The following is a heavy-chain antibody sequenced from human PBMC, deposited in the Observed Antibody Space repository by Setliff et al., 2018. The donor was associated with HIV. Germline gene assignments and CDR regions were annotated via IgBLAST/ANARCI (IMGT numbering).Heavy chain of an antibody. Sequence: LSLTCAVYGGSFSGYYWSWIRQPPGKGLEWIGEINDSGSTNYNPSLKSRVTISLDTSKNQFSLKLSSVAAADTAVYYCARDDRCSGGCCYSYWGQGALVTVSS. CDR2: INDSGST. CDR3: ARDDRCSGGCCYSY. V-gene: IGHV4-34*01. CDR1: GGSFSGYY. D-gene: IGHD2-15*01. J-gene: IGHJ4*02.